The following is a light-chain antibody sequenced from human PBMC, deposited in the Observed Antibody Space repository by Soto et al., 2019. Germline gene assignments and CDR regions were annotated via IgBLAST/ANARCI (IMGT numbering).Light chain of an antibody. Sequence: EIVMTQSPATLSVSPGESATLSWSASQSVSSNLAWYQQKPGQAPRLLIYGASTRATGIPARFSGSGSGTEFTLTISSLQSEDFAVYYCQQYNNWPRTFGQGTKVDIK. V-gene: IGKV3-15*01. J-gene: IGKJ1*01. CDR1: QSVSSN. CDR3: QQYNNWPRT. CDR2: GAS.